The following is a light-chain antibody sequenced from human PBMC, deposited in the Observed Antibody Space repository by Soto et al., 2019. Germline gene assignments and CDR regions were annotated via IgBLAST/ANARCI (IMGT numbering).Light chain of an antibody. CDR3: SSYTSSSTVV. J-gene: IGLJ1*01. CDR1: SSDVGGYNY. V-gene: IGLV2-14*01. Sequence: QSALTQPASVSGSPGQSITISCTGTSSDVGGYNYVSWYQQHPGKAPKLMIYEVSQRPSGDSNRFSGSKSGNTASLTISGLQAEDEADYWCSSYTSSSTVVFGTGTRSPS. CDR2: EVS.